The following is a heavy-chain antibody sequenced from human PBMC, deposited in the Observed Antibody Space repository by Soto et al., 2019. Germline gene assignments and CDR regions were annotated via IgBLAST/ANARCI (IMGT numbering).Heavy chain of an antibody. D-gene: IGHD6-19*01. V-gene: IGHV1-2*04. Sequence: QVQLVQSGAEVKNPGASVKVSCKASGYTFTGYYMHWVRQAPGQGLEWMGWINPNSGGTNYAQKFQGWVTMTRDTSISTAYKELSRLRSDDTAVYFCARRDHSWAGTVGAFDIWGQGTMDTVSS. CDR1: GYTFTGYY. CDR3: ARRDHSWAGTVGAFDI. CDR2: INPNSGGT. J-gene: IGHJ3*02.